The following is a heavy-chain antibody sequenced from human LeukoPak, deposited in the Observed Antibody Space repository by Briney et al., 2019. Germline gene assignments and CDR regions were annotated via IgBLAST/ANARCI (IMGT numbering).Heavy chain of an antibody. V-gene: IGHV4-34*01. J-gene: IGHJ4*02. CDR2: INHSGRI. D-gene: IGHD3-10*01. CDR1: GGSFSGQY. CDR3: AGGDYHGSESYANY. Sequence: SETLSLTCAVYGGSFSGQYWGWIRQPPGKGLEWIGEINHSGRISYNASLESRVTISLDTSKNLFSLKLSSVTAADTAVYYCAGGDYHGSESYANYWGQGTLVTVSS.